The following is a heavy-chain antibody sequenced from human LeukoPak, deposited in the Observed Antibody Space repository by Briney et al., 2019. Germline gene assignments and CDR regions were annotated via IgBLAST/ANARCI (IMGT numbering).Heavy chain of an antibody. Sequence: PSETLSLTCAVYGGSFSGYYWSWIRQPPGKGLEWIGEINHSGSTNYNPSLKSRVTISVDTSKNQFSLKLSSVTAADTAVYYCARVGRGRYYGSGSYNYWGQGTLVTVSS. V-gene: IGHV4-34*01. CDR1: GGSFSGYY. J-gene: IGHJ4*02. D-gene: IGHD3-10*01. CDR3: ARVGRGRYYGSGSYNY. CDR2: INHSGST.